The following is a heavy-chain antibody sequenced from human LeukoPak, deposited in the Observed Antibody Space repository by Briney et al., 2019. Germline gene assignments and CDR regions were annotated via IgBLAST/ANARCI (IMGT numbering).Heavy chain of an antibody. CDR3: TRDQEWRGDDRHVFDC. J-gene: IGHJ4*02. V-gene: IGHV3-23*01. D-gene: IGHD3-3*01. Sequence: PGGSLRLSCAASGFTFHIYAMNWVRQAPGKGLEWVSAINGGGYGTYYADSVKGRFTISRDNAKNTLYLQMNSLRAEDTAVYYCTRDQEWRGDDRHVFDCWGQGTLVTVSA. CDR1: GFTFHIYA. CDR2: INGGGYGT.